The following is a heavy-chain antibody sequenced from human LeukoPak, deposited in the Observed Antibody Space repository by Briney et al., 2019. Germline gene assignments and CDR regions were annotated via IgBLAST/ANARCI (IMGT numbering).Heavy chain of an antibody. V-gene: IGHV1-18*01. Sequence: GASVKVSCKASGYTFTSYGISWVRQAPGQGLEWMGWISAYSGNTNYAQKFQGRVTMTRDTSTSTVYMELSSLRSEDTAVYYCARDRRPFCYYYYYMDVWGKGTTVTVSS. CDR3: ARDRRPFCYYYYYMDV. CDR2: ISAYSGNT. CDR1: GYTFTSYG. J-gene: IGHJ6*03. D-gene: IGHD3-3*02.